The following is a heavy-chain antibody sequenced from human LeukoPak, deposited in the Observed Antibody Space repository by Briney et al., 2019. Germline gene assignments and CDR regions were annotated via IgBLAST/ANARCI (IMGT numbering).Heavy chain of an antibody. D-gene: IGHD4-11*01. Sequence: GGSLRLSRAVSCFTFSNEAMGWVRQLRGGGLEWVSTISPGGGTTYYAESMKGRFTISRDNSKSTLYLEMNSLRAEDTAVYYCTKVRSGSSNWALRVFDYWGQGALVTVSS. V-gene: IGHV3-23*01. CDR1: CFTFSNEA. J-gene: IGHJ4*02. CDR3: TKVRSGSSNWALRVFDY. CDR2: ISPGGGTT.